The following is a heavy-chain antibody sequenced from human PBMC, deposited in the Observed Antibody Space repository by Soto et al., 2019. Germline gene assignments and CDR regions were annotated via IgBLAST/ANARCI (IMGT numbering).Heavy chain of an antibody. CDR1: GYTFTSYG. J-gene: IGHJ6*02. Sequence: QVQLVQSGAEVKKPGASVKVSCKASGYTFTSYGISWVRQAPGQGLEWMGWISAYNGNTNYAQKLQGRVTMTTDTPTSTAYMELRSMSSDDTAVYYCARSSGTYGMAVWGQGTTVTVSS. CDR3: ARSSGTYGMAV. CDR2: ISAYNGNT. V-gene: IGHV1-18*01. D-gene: IGHD3-3*01.